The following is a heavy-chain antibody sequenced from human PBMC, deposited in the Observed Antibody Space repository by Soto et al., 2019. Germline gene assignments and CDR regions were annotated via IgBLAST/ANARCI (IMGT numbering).Heavy chain of an antibody. Sequence: PSETLSLTCSVSGASISSSYWSWIRQPPGKGLEWIGYIYYSGSTNYNPSLKSRVTISLETAKNQFSLKVSSVTAADTAVYYCARGYDGFDPWGQGTLVTVS. J-gene: IGHJ5*02. CDR1: GASISSSY. V-gene: IGHV4-59*01. CDR2: IYYSGST. CDR3: ARGYDGFDP. D-gene: IGHD5-12*01.